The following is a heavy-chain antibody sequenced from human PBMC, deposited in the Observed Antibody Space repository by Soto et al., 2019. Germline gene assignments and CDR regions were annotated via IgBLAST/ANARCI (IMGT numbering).Heavy chain of an antibody. Sequence: QVQLVQSGAEVKKPGSSVKVSCKASGGTFSSCTISWVRQAPGQGLEWMGRIIPILGIANYAQKFQGRVTITADKSTSTAYMELSSLRSEDTAVYYCAREEALAPYGAAFDYWGQGTLVTVSS. D-gene: IGHD6-13*01. CDR3: AREEALAPYGAAFDY. CDR1: GGTFSSCT. CDR2: IIPILGIA. J-gene: IGHJ4*02. V-gene: IGHV1-69*08.